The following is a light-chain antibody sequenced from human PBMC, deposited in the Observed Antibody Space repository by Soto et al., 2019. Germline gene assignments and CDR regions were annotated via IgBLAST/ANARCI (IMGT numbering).Light chain of an antibody. CDR3: SSYTSSFTYV. V-gene: IGLV2-14*01. J-gene: IGLJ1*01. CDR2: EVS. Sequence: LTQPASVSGSPGQSITISCTGTSSDVGGYNYVSWYQHNPGTAPKLMIYEVSNRPSGVSNRFSGSKSGNTASLTISGLQAEDEADYYCSSYTSSFTYVFGTGTKVTVL. CDR1: SSDVGGYNY.